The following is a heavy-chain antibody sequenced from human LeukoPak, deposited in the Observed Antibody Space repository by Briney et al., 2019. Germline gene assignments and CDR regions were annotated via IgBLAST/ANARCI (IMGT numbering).Heavy chain of an antibody. CDR2: IYYTGST. CDR1: GDSISTSSYY. V-gene: IGHV4-39*07. J-gene: IGHJ3*02. CDR3: ARLAAADAFDI. D-gene: IGHD6-13*01. Sequence: SETLSLTCTVSGDSISTSSYYWGWIRQPPGKGLEWIGSIYYTGSTYYNPSLKSRVTISVDTSKNQFSLKLSSVTAADTAVYYCARLAAADAFDIWGQGTMVTVSS.